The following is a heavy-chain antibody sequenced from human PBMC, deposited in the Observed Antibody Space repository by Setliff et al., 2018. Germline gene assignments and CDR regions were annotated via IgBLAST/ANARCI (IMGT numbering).Heavy chain of an antibody. V-gene: IGHV4-61*02. CDR1: GGSISSGSYY. D-gene: IGHD6-6*01. J-gene: IGHJ4*02. CDR3: TSTPRGGINITTRAGAFDS. Sequence: LSLTCAVSGGSISSGSYYWSWIRQPAGKGLEWVGRLHTSGSTNYNPSLKSRVTISVDTSKNQFSLKLSSVTAADTAVYYCTSTPRGGINITTRAGAFDSWGQGTLVTVSS. CDR2: LHTSGST.